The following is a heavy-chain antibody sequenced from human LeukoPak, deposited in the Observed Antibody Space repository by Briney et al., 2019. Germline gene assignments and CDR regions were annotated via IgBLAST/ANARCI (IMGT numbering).Heavy chain of an antibody. D-gene: IGHD3-3*01. CDR1: GFTFSSYG. J-gene: IGHJ4*02. CDR3: AKDRTIFGVVKRSYFDY. V-gene: IGHV3-30*18. CDR2: ISYDGSNK. Sequence: PGRSLRLSCAASGFTFSSYGMHWVRQAPGKGLEWVAVISYDGSNKYYADSVKGRFTISRDNSKNMLYLQMNSLRAEDTAVYYCAKDRTIFGVVKRSYFDYWGQGTLVTVSS.